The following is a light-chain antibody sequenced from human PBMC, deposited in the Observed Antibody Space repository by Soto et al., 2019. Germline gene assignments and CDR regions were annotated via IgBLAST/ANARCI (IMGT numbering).Light chain of an antibody. Sequence: QSVLTQPASVSGSPGQSITISCTGTSSDVGSYNYVSWYQQHPGKAPKVMIYDVSNRPSGVSYRFSGSKSGTSASLAITGLQAEDEADYYCQSYDSSLSALYVFGTGTKVTVL. V-gene: IGLV2-14*01. J-gene: IGLJ1*01. CDR3: QSYDSSLSALYV. CDR2: DVS. CDR1: SSDVGSYNY.